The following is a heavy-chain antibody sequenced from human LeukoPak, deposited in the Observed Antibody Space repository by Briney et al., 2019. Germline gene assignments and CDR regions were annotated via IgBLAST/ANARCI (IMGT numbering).Heavy chain of an antibody. J-gene: IGHJ3*02. CDR2: IYYSGST. CDR3: ASGDYGEAFDI. V-gene: IGHV4-59*06. D-gene: IGHD4-17*01. CDR1: GGSISSYY. Sequence: SETLSLTCTVSGGSISSYYWSWIRQPPGKGLEWIGYIYYSGSTYYNPSLKSRVTISVDTSKNQFSLKLSSVTAADTAVYYCASGDYGEAFDIWGQGTMVTVSS.